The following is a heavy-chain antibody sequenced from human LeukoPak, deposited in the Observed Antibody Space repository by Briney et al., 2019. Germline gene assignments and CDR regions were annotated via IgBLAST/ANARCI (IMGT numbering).Heavy chain of an antibody. D-gene: IGHD6-13*01. CDR3: ARDIDIAAASSFDY. Sequence: PGGSLRLSCAASGFTFSSYGMHWVRQAPGKGLEWVAVIWYDGSNKYYADSVKGRFTISRDNAKNTLYLQMNSLRAEDTAVYYCARDIDIAAASSFDYWGQGTLVTVPS. CDR2: IWYDGSNK. J-gene: IGHJ4*02. V-gene: IGHV3-33*01. CDR1: GFTFSSYG.